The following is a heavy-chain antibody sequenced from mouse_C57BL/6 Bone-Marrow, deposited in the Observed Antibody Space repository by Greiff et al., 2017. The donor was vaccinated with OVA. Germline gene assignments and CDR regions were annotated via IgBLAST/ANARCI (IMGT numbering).Heavy chain of an antibody. V-gene: IGHV1-42*01. CDR3: AREVTRGWFAY. J-gene: IGHJ3*01. CDR2: INPSTGGT. CDR1: GYSFTGYY. D-gene: IGHD2-2*01. Sequence: EVQLVESGPELVKPGASVKISCKASGYSFTGYYMNWVKQSPEKSLEWIGEINPSTGGTTYNQKFKAKATLTVDKSSSTAYMQLKSLTSEDSAVYYCAREVTRGWFAYWGQGTLVTVSA.